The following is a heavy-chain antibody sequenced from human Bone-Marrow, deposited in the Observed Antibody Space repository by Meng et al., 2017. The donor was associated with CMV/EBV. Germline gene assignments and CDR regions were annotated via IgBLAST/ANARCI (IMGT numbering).Heavy chain of an antibody. V-gene: IGHV1-2*02. D-gene: IGHD3-22*01. CDR3: ARGSITMIVVGYGMDV. J-gene: IGHJ6*02. Sequence: ASVKVSCKASGYTFSGYYIHWVRQAPGQGLEWLGYIKPNSGDTNYAQKFQGRVTMTRDTSISTAYMELRRLRSDDTAVYYCARGSITMIVVGYGMDVWGQGTTVTVSS. CDR2: IKPNSGDT. CDR1: GYTFSGYY.